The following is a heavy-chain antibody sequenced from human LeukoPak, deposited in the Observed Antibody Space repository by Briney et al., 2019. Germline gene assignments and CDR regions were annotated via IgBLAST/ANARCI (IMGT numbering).Heavy chain of an antibody. D-gene: IGHD1-26*01. CDR3: ARDRELGY. V-gene: IGHV4-30-2*01. J-gene: IGHJ4*02. Sequence: SQTLSLTCTISGGSFSSGGYYWSWIRQPPGKGLEWIGYIYHSGSTYYNPSLKSRVTISVDRSKNQFSLKLSSVTAADTAVYYCARDRELGYWGQGTLVTVSS. CDR2: IYHSGST. CDR1: GGSFSSGGYY.